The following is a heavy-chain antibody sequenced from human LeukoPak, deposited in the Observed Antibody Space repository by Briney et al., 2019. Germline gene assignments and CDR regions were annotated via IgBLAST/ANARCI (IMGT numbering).Heavy chain of an antibody. J-gene: IGHJ4*02. CDR2: ISWNSGSI. D-gene: IGHD3-10*01. CDR1: GFTFDDYA. V-gene: IGHV3-9*01. Sequence: GRSLRLSCAASGFTFDDYAMHWVRQAPGKGLEWVSGISWNSGSIGYADSVKGRFTISRDNAKNSLYLQMNSLRAEDTAVYYCARSTHGSGSYHYWGQGTLVTVSS. CDR3: ARSTHGSGSYHY.